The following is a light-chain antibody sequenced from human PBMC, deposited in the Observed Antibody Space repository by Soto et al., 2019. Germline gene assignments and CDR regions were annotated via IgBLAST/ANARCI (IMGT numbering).Light chain of an antibody. CDR2: DAS. J-gene: IGKJ1*01. CDR3: LRYNAFSQT. V-gene: IGKV1-5*01. Sequence: DIQMTQSPSTLSASVGDRVTITCRASQSMNDWLAWYQQKPGKAPKVLIYDASSLQSGVPSRISGSGSGTEFTLTIDSLQPDDVATYYCLRYNAFSQTFGQGTKVEI. CDR1: QSMNDW.